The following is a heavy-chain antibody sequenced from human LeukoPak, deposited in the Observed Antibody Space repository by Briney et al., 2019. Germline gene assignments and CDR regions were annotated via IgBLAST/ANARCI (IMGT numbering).Heavy chain of an antibody. V-gene: IGHV1-46*01. D-gene: IGHD2-2*02. CDR2: INPSGGST. J-gene: IGHJ4*02. CDR1: GYTFTSYY. Sequence: GASVKVSCKASGYTFTSYYMHWVRQAPGQGLEWMGIINPSGGSTSYAQKFQGRVTMTRDTSTSTVYMELSSLRSEDTAVYYCAASLGYCSSTSCYKEGLDYWGQGTLVTVSS. CDR3: AASLGYCSSTSCYKEGLDY.